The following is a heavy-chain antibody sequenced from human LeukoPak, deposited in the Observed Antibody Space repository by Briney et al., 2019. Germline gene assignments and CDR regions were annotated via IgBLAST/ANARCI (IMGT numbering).Heavy chain of an antibody. CDR1: GGSISSSSYY. CDR3: ARRTEEWELHFDY. CDR2: IYYSGST. J-gene: IGHJ4*02. D-gene: IGHD1-26*01. V-gene: IGHV4-39*01. Sequence: SETLSLTCTVSGGSISSSSYYWGWIRQPPGTGLEWIGSIYYSGSTYYNPSLKSRVTISVDTSKNQFSLKLSSVTAADTAVYYCARRTEEWELHFDYWGQGTLVTVSS.